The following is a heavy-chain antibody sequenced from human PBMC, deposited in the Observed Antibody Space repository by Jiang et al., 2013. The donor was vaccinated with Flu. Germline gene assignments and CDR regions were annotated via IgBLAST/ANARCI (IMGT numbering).Heavy chain of an antibody. CDR3: ARGVIQLWLTPEY. D-gene: IGHD5-18*01. J-gene: IGHJ4*02. CDR1: GFTFSSYG. CDR2: IWYDGSNK. V-gene: IGHV3-33*01. Sequence: LVESGGGVVQPGRSLRLSCAASGFTFSSYGMHWVRQAPGKGLEWVAVIWYDGSNKYYADSVKGRFTISRDNSKNTLYLQMNSLRAEDTAVYYCARGVIQLWLTPEYWGQGTLVTVSS.